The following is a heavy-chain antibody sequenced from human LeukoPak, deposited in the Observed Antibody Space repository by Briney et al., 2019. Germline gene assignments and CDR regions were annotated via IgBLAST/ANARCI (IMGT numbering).Heavy chain of an antibody. J-gene: IGHJ4*02. D-gene: IGHD6-13*01. Sequence: PGGSLRLSCAASGFTVSSNDMSWVRQAPGKGLEWVSVIYSGGSTYYADSVKGRFTISRDNSKNTLYLQMNSLRAEDTAVYYCARGYSSSWLSLFYWGQGTLVTVSS. V-gene: IGHV3-53*01. CDR1: GFTVSSND. CDR3: ARGYSSSWLSLFY. CDR2: IYSGGST.